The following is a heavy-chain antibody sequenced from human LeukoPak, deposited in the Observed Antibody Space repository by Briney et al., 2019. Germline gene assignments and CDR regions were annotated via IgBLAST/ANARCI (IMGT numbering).Heavy chain of an antibody. Sequence: GGSLRLSCAASGFPFSASAMTWVRQAPGQGLEWVSYITDSGSSIHYAGSVNGRFTISRDNAKNSLYLQMNSLRAEDSAVYYCARSIGLTGGGVDVWGRGTTVTVSS. J-gene: IGHJ6*02. V-gene: IGHV3-11*01. CDR3: ARSIGLTGGGVDV. CDR1: GFPFSASA. CDR2: ITDSGSSI. D-gene: IGHD3-9*01.